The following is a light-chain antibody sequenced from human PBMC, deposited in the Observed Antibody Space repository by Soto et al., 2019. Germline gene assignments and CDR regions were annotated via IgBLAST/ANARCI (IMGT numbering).Light chain of an antibody. CDR3: QHYDNLPS. Sequence: DIQMTQSPSTLSASVGDRVTITCQASQDISNYLNWYQQKPGKAPKLLIYDASNLETGVPSRFSGRGSGTDFTFTISSLQSEDIATYYCQHYDNLPSFGGGTKVEIK. CDR1: QDISNY. J-gene: IGKJ4*01. V-gene: IGKV1-33*01. CDR2: DAS.